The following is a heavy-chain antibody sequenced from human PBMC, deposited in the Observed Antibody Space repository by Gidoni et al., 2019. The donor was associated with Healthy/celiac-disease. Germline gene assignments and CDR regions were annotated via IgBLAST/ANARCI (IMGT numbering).Heavy chain of an antibody. Sequence: VQLQESGPGLVKPSETLSLTCTVSGGSISSYYWSWIRQPPGKGLEWIGYIYYSGSNNYNPSLKSRVTISVDTSKSQVSLKLSSVTAADTSVYDCARVGYSSGWYGEDNWFDPWGQGTLVTVSS. V-gene: IGHV4-59*13. CDR1: GGSISSYY. D-gene: IGHD6-19*01. J-gene: IGHJ5*02. CDR3: ARVGYSSGWYGEDNWFDP. CDR2: IYYSGSN.